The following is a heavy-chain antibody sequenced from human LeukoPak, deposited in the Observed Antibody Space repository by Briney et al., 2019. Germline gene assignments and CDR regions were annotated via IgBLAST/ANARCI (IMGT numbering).Heavy chain of an antibody. CDR1: GFTFSGYA. J-gene: IGHJ5*02. CDR3: AKHWKFWSGPLFDP. Sequence: PGGSLRLSCAASGFTFSGYAMSWLRQAPGKGLEFVSAISGDTGSTFYADSVKGRFTISRDNSKNTLYLQMNSLRAEDTAVYYCAKHWKFWSGPLFDPWGQGTLVTVSS. D-gene: IGHD3-3*01. V-gene: IGHV3-23*01. CDR2: ISGDTGST.